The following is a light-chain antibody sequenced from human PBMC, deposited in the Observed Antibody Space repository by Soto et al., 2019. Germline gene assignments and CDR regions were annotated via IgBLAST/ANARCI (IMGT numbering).Light chain of an antibody. CDR2: LGS. CDR3: MQALQTVRT. V-gene: IGKV2-28*01. J-gene: IGKJ2*01. Sequence: DIVMTQSPLSLPVTPGEPASISCRSSQSLLHSNGYNYLDWYLQKPGQSPQLLIYLGSNRASGVPDRFSGSGSGNDFTLKISRVEAEDVGVYYCMQALQTVRTVGQGTKLEIK. CDR1: QSLLHSNGYNY.